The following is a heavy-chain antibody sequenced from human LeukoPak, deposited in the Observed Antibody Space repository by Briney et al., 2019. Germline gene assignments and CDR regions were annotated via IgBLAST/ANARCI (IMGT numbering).Heavy chain of an antibody. CDR1: GGSFSGYY. CDR2: INHSGST. CDR3: ARGFYDSRGYSTPFDH. V-gene: IGHV4-34*01. D-gene: IGHD3-22*01. Sequence: KSSETLSLTCAVYGGSFSGYYWSWIRQPPGKGLEWIGEINHSGSTNYNPSLKGRVTISVDTSKNQFSLKLSSVTAADTAVYYCARGFYDSRGYSTPFDHWGQGTLVTVSP. J-gene: IGHJ4*02.